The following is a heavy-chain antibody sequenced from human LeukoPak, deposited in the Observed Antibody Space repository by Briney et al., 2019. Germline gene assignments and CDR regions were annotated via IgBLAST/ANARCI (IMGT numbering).Heavy chain of an antibody. CDR2: IYYSGST. D-gene: IGHD3-3*01. V-gene: IGHV4-30-4*01. CDR1: GGSISSGDYY. Sequence: SETLSLTCTVSGGSISSGDYYWSRIRQPPGKGLEWIGNIYYSGSTDYNPSLKSRITISVDTSKNQLSLKLSSVTAADTAVYFCARGSSGVVAEYGMDAWGQGTTVTVSS. CDR3: ARGSSGVVAEYGMDA. J-gene: IGHJ6*02.